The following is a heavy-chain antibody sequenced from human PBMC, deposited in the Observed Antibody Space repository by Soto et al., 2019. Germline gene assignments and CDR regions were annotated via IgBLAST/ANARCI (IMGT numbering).Heavy chain of an antibody. CDR3: AKDGGGYNYGYVMLDKYYYGMDV. CDR1: GFTFSTYA. J-gene: IGHJ6*02. D-gene: IGHD5-18*01. V-gene: IGHV3-30-3*01. Sequence: QVQLVESGGCVVQPGRSLRLSCAASGFTFSTYAMHWVRQAPGKGLEWVAVISYDGTNKYYADSVRGRFTISRDNSKNTLFLQMNSLRAEDTAVYYCAKDGGGYNYGYVMLDKYYYGMDVWGQGTTVTVSS. CDR2: ISYDGTNK.